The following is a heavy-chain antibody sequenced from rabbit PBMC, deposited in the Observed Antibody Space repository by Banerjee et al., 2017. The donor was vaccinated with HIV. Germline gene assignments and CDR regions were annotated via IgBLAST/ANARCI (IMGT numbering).Heavy chain of an antibody. V-gene: IGHV1S45*01. Sequence: QQQLEESGGGLVKPGGSLTLTCTASGFSFSSSYWICWVRQAPGKGLEWIGCIGSSSGNTWYASWAKGRFTISKTSSTTMTLQMTSLTVADTATYFCARHETGTSGWGELNLWGQGTLVTVS. J-gene: IGHJ4*01. D-gene: IGHD4-1*01. CDR1: GFSFSSSYW. CDR2: IGSSSGNT. CDR3: ARHETGTSGWGELNL.